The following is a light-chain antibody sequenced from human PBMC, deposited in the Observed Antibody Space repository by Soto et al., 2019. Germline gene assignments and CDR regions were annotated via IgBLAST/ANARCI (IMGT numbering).Light chain of an antibody. Sequence: QSALTQPASVSGSLGQSFTISCTGTSRDVGAYHYVSWYQQHPDKAPKLLIFEVTNRPSGVSGRFSGSKAGITASLSISGLQPEDQADYYFTSYSSSSPVLFGGGTKLTVL. CDR1: SRDVGAYHY. CDR3: TSYSSSSPVL. V-gene: IGLV2-14*01. J-gene: IGLJ2*01. CDR2: EVT.